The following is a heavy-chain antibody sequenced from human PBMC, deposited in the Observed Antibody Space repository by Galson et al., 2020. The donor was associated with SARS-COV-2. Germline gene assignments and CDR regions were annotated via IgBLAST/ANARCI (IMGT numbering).Heavy chain of an antibody. J-gene: IGHJ2*01. CDR1: GFTFSSYA. V-gene: IGHV3-23*01. CDR2: ISGSGGST. D-gene: IGHD2-21*02. CDR3: AKDSLSRAYCGGDCWPTGWYFDL. Sequence: GGSLRLSCAASGFTFSSYAMSWVRQAPGKGLEWVSAISGSGGSTYYADSVKGRFTISRDNSKNTLYLQMNSLRAEDTAVYYCAKDSLSRAYCGGDCWPTGWYFDLWGRGTLVTVSS.